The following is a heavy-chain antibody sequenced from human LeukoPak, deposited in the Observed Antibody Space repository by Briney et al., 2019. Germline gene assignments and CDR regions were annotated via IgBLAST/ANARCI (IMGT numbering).Heavy chain of an antibody. V-gene: IGHV4-38-2*01. CDR1: GYSINSGYY. J-gene: IGHJ6*03. Sequence: SETLSLTCAVSGYSINSGYYWGWIRQPPGKGLEWIGSIYQGGSTYYNPSLKSRVTISVDTSKNQFSLMLTSVTAADTAVYYCARGGGSGTYPYYYYYFMDVWGKGTTLSVSS. D-gene: IGHD1-26*01. CDR3: ARGGGSGTYPYYYYYFMDV. CDR2: IYQGGST.